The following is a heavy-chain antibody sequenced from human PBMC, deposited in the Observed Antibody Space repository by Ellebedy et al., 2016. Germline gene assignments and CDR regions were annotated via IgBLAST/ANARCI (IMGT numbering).Heavy chain of an antibody. D-gene: IGHD1-14*01. CDR3: ARDTPGEF. J-gene: IGHJ3*01. CDR2: IDGSGAYT. V-gene: IGHV3-21*01. CDR1: AFTFSNSA. Sequence: GESLKISXAASAFTFSNSAMNWVRQAPGKGLEWVSTIDGSGAYTYYADSVKGRFTISRDNAKNSLYLQMNSLRAEDTAVYYCARDTPGEFWGQGTMVTVSS.